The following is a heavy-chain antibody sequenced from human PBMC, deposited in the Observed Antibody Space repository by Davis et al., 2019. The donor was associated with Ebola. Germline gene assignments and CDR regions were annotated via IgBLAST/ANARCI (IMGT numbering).Heavy chain of an antibody. Sequence: PGGSLRLSCAASGFTFNIYAMHWVRQAPGKGLEWVSAISGSGHSTYYADSVKGRFSISRDNSKNTLYLQMNSLRAEDTAVYYCAKSFNLDSAGYRGFSDHWGQGTLVTVSS. D-gene: IGHD3-22*01. CDR2: ISGSGHST. J-gene: IGHJ4*02. V-gene: IGHV3-23*01. CDR1: GFTFNIYA. CDR3: AKSFNLDSAGYRGFSDH.